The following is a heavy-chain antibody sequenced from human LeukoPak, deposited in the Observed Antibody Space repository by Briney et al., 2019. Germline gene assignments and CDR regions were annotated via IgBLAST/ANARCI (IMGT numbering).Heavy chain of an antibody. CDR1: GYTFTSYG. Sequence: GASVTVSCQASGYTFTSYGISWVRQAPGQGLAWMGWISAYNGNTNYARKLQGRVTMTADTSTSTAYMELRSLRSDDTAVYYCARDLPYSSGWYPPLGYYGMDVWGQGTTVTVSS. CDR2: ISAYNGNT. CDR3: ARDLPYSSGWYPPLGYYGMDV. D-gene: IGHD6-19*01. V-gene: IGHV1-18*01. J-gene: IGHJ6*02.